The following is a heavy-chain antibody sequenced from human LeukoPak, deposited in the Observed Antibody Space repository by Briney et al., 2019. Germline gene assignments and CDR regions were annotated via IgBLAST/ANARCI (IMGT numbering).Heavy chain of an antibody. J-gene: IGHJ3*02. Sequence: SETLSLTCTVSGGSISSSSYYWGWIRQPPGKGLEWIGSIYYSGSTYYNPSLKSRVTISVDTSKNQFSLKLSSVTAADTAVYYCARRGVGSTSAAFDIWGQGTMVTVSS. D-gene: IGHD1-26*01. CDR1: GGSISSSSYY. CDR3: ARRGVGSTSAAFDI. V-gene: IGHV4-39*01. CDR2: IYYSGST.